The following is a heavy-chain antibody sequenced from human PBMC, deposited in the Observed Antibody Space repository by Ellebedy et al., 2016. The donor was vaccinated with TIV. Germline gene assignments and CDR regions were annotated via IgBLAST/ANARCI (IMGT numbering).Heavy chain of an antibody. Sequence: MPSETLSLTCTVSGGSISSYYWSWIRQPPGKGLEWIEYIYYSGSTNYNPSLKSRVTISVDTSKNQFSLKLSSVTAADAAVYYCARGYGGYYYGMDVWGQGTTVTVSS. CDR2: IYYSGST. D-gene: IGHD4-23*01. J-gene: IGHJ6*02. CDR1: GGSISSYY. CDR3: ARGYGGYYYGMDV. V-gene: IGHV4-59*01.